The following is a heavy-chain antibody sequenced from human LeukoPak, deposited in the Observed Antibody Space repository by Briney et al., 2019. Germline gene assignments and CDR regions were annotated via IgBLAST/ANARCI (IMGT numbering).Heavy chain of an antibody. V-gene: IGHV3-20*04. CDR3: TGSFGELTFFDY. D-gene: IGHD3-10*01. Sequence: GGSLRLSCAASGFTFDDYGMSWVRQVPGKGLEWVSGINWNGGSTGNADSVKGRFTISRDNAKNSLYLQMNSLRAEDTAVYYCTGSFGELTFFDYWGLGTLVTVSS. CDR2: INWNGGST. CDR1: GFTFDDYG. J-gene: IGHJ4*02.